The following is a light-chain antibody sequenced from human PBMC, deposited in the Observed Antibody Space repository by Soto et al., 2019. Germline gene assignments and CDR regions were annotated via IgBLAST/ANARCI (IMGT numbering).Light chain of an antibody. CDR3: QQYEDLPLT. Sequence: DIQLTQSPSSLSASVGDRVTITCQASQDINNYLNWYQQKPGKAPKLLIFDASSVETGVPSRFSGSGSGTHFTFTNSSLEPEDIATYHCQQYEDLPLTFGGGTRVELK. CDR2: DAS. J-gene: IGKJ4*01. V-gene: IGKV1-33*01. CDR1: QDINNY.